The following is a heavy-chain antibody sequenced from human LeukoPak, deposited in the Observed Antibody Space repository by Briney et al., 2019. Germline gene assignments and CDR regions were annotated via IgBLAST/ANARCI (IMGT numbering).Heavy chain of an antibody. CDR2: ISAYNGNT. D-gene: IGHD2-2*01. V-gene: IGHV1-18*01. CDR1: GYTFTSYG. J-gene: IGHJ4*02. CDR3: ARVGYCSSTSCYLWFDY. Sequence: ASVKVSCKASGYTFTSYGISWVRQAPGQGLEWMGWISAYNGNTNYAQKLQGRVTMTTDTSTSTAYMELRSLRSDDTAVYYSARVGYCSSTSCYLWFDYWGQGTLVTVSS.